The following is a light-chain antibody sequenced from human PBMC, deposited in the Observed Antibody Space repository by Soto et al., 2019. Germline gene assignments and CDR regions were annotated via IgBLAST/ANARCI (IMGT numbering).Light chain of an antibody. CDR1: QTVTRSY. J-gene: IGKJ5*01. V-gene: IGKV3-20*01. Sequence: EILLTQAPGTLSLSPGERATLSCRASQTVTRSYLAWYQHKHGQAPRLFISGISRREPGIPDMFSGDGSGTEFTLTISRLEPEDYAVYYCHQYDGSPITFGQGTRLEIK. CDR2: GIS. CDR3: HQYDGSPIT.